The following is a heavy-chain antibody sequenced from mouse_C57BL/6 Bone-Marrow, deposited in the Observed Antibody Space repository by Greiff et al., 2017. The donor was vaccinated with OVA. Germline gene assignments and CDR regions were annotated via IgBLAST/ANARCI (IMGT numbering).Heavy chain of an antibody. J-gene: IGHJ3*01. V-gene: IGHV1-62-2*01. D-gene: IGHD1-1*01. CDR2: FYPGSGSI. CDR1: GYTFTEYT. Sequence: VKVVESGAELVKPGASVKLSCKASGYTFTEYTIHWVKQRSGQGLEWIGWFYPGSGSIKYNEKFKDKATLTADKSSSTVYMELSRLTSEDSAVYCCARHEEATTPAWFAYWGQGTLVTVSA. CDR3: ARHEEATTPAWFAY.